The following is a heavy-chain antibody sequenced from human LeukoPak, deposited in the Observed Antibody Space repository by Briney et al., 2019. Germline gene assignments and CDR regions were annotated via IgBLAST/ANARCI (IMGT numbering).Heavy chain of an antibody. Sequence: GESLKISCQVSGYSFSVYWIGWMRQMPGKGLEWMGIIYPGDSETRYSPSFQGQVTISADKSINAAYLQWTSLKASDTAIYYCARQRDGYNFDYWGQGTLVTVSS. J-gene: IGHJ4*02. D-gene: IGHD5-24*01. V-gene: IGHV5-51*01. CDR1: GYSFSVYW. CDR2: IYPGDSET. CDR3: ARQRDGYNFDY.